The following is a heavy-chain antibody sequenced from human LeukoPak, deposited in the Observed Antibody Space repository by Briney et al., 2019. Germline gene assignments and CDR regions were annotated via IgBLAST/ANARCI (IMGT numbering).Heavy chain of an antibody. V-gene: IGHV3-30-3*01. CDR3: ARSSTGMRYFDWFAADY. CDR2: ISYDGSNK. CDR1: GFTFSSYA. D-gene: IGHD3-9*01. Sequence: GRSLRLSCAASGFTFSSYAMHWVRQAPGKGLEWGAVISYDGSNKYYADSVKGRFTISRDNSKNTLYLQMNSLRAEDTAVYYCARSSTGMRYFDWFAADYWGQGTLVTVSS. J-gene: IGHJ4*02.